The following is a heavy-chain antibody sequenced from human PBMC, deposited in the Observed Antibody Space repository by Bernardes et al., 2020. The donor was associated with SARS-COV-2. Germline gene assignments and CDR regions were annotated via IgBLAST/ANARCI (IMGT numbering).Heavy chain of an antibody. V-gene: IGHV3-21*01. CDR3: AKLGSSIGLRWFDP. CDR2: ISSSGSYI. CDR1: GFTFNNYN. Sequence: GGSLRLSCAGSGFTFNNYNMNWVRQAPGKGLEWVSSISSSGSYIYYADSLKGRLTISRDNSRNSLWLQMDSLRAEDTAVYYCAKLGSSIGLRWFDPWGQGTLVTVSS. J-gene: IGHJ5*02. D-gene: IGHD7-27*01.